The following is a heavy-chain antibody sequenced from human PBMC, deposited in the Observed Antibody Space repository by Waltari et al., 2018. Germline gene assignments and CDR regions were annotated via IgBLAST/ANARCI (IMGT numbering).Heavy chain of an antibody. D-gene: IGHD5-12*01. J-gene: IGHJ6*02. CDR1: GNTLSCYF. CDR3: ATDRGGYPGMDV. CDR2: INFNTGGT. V-gene: IGHV1-2*02. Sequence: QVLLAQSGAEVKMPGASVRVSCSGNTLSCYFLHLVRQAPGQGLGWMGWINFNTGGTRDAQKFQGRVTMTRDTSIATAYMELSGLRYDDTAVYYCATDRGGYPGMDVWGQGTTVTVSS.